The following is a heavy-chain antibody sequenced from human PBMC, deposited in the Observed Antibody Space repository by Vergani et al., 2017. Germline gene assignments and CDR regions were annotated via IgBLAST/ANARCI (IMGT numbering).Heavy chain of an antibody. CDR3: ARDQTEGIGSSSWYTPFSYYGMDV. J-gene: IGHJ6*02. Sequence: QVQLVQSGSEVRKPGASVKVSCQVSGYSLTELTIHWVRQAPGKGLEWMGGFDPEHGEVTFAHHIQGRVTMTEDRSTDTAYMELSSLRPEDTAVYYCARDQTEGIGSSSWYTPFSYYGMDVWGQGTTVTVSS. CDR1: GYSLTELT. V-gene: IGHV1-24*01. D-gene: IGHD6-13*01. CDR2: FDPEHGEV.